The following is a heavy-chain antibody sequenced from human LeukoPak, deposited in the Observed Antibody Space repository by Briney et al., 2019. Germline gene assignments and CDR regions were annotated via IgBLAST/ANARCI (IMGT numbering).Heavy chain of an antibody. D-gene: IGHD3-3*01. Sequence: GGSLRLSCAASGFTFSSYGMHWVRQAPGKGLEWVAVISYDGSNKYYADSVKGRFTISRDNSKNTLYLQMNSLRAEDMAVYYCAKDYYDFWSGTRGAFDIWGQGTMVTVSS. CDR1: GFTFSSYG. CDR3: AKDYYDFWSGTRGAFDI. J-gene: IGHJ3*02. CDR2: ISYDGSNK. V-gene: IGHV3-30*18.